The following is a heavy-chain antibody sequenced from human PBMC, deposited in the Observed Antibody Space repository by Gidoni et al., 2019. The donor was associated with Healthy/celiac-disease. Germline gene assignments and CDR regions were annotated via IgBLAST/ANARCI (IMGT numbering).Heavy chain of an antibody. V-gene: IGHV4-39*07. Sequence: QLQLQESGPGLVTPSETLSLTCTVSGGSISSSSYYWGWIRQPPGKGLEWIGSIYYSGSTYYNPSLKSRVTISVDTSKNQFSLKLSSVTAADTAVYYCASGLSGSYSPFDYWGQGTLVTVSS. CDR1: GGSISSSSYY. D-gene: IGHD1-26*01. J-gene: IGHJ4*02. CDR2: IYYSGST. CDR3: ASGLSGSYSPFDY.